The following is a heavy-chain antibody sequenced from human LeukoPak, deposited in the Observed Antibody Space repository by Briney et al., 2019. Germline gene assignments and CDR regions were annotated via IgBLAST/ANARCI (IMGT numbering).Heavy chain of an antibody. Sequence: SETLSLTCTVSGGSISGYYWIWIRQPPGKGLECIGYIYYSGSTNYNPSLKSRVTISVDTSRNQFSLKLTSVTAADTAVYYCAKVSDRDSSGYYWGFEYWGQGTLVTVSS. CDR1: GGSISGYY. D-gene: IGHD3-22*01. CDR3: AKVSDRDSSGYYWGFEY. J-gene: IGHJ4*02. CDR2: IYYSGST. V-gene: IGHV4-59*08.